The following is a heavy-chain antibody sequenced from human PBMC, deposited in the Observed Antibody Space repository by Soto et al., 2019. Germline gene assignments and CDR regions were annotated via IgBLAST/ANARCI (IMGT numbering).Heavy chain of an antibody. CDR3: VKDRFVDY. CDR2: ISENGDIT. Sequence: VGSLRLSCSVFGFTFSNSYMHWVRQTPEKGLQYVSSISENGDITYYPDSVKGRFTISRDNSKSTVYLQMSSLRVEDTGVYYCVKDRFVDYWGQGVLVTVSS. V-gene: IGHV3-64D*06. J-gene: IGHJ4*02. CDR1: GFTFSNSY.